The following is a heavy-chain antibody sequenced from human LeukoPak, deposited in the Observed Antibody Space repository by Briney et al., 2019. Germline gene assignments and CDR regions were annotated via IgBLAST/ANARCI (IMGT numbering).Heavy chain of an antibody. D-gene: IGHD1-7*01. Sequence: SETLSLTCTVSGVSIRSNTYYWDWIRQPPGKGLEWIGSISYSGSTYPNPSLKSRVTISGDTSENQFSLKMRSMTAADTAVYYCARRYDWNYAYFDYWGQGTLVAVSS. J-gene: IGHJ4*02. CDR3: ARRYDWNYAYFDY. V-gene: IGHV4-39*01. CDR1: GVSIRSNTYY. CDR2: ISYSGST.